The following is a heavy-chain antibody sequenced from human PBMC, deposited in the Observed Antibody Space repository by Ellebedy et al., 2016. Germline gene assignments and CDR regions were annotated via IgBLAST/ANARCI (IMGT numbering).Heavy chain of an antibody. J-gene: IGHJ4*02. CDR1: GFTFSSYA. D-gene: IGHD5-18*01. CDR2: ISASGVTT. V-gene: IGHV3-23*01. CDR3: ARRYSYAFDD. Sequence: GGSLRLSXAASGFTFSSYAMSWVRQAPGKGLEWVSVISASGVTTYYADSVKGRFTISRDNSKNTLYLQMSSLRAEDAALYYCARRYSYAFDDWGQGTLVTVSS.